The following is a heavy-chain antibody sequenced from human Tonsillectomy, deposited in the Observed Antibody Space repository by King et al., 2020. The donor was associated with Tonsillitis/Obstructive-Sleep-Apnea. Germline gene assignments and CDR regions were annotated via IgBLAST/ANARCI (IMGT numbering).Heavy chain of an antibody. J-gene: IGHJ4*02. CDR2: IIPIFGTA. Sequence: QLVQSGAEVKKPGSSVKVSCKASGGTFSSYAISWVRQAPGQGLEWMGGIIPIFGTANYAQKFQGRVTITADESASTAYMELSSLRSEDTAVYYCASDGKPAAMFYYYYYWGQGTLVTVSS. V-gene: IGHV1-69*12. CDR3: ASDGKPAAMFYYYYY. CDR1: GGTFSSYA. D-gene: IGHD2-2*01.